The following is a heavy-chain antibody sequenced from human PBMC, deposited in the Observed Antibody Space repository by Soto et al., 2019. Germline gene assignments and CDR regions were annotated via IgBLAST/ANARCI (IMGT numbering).Heavy chain of an antibody. CDR1: GYTFTSYH. CDR3: ARDTPPTDY. Sequence: QVQLVQSGAEVKKPGASVKVSCKTSGYTFTSYHISWVRQAPGQGLEWMGWISAYNTNTNYAQKFQGRVTMTTDTLAHTAYRELRSLRSDDTAMTYCARDTPPTDYWGQGTLVTVSS. J-gene: IGHJ4*02. V-gene: IGHV1-18*01. CDR2: ISAYNTNT.